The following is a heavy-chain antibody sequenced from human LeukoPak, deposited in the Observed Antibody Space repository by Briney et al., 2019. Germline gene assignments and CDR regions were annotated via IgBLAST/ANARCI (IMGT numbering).Heavy chain of an antibody. CDR3: ARIGVGVENWNYVCDAFDI. CDR2: IYTSGST. V-gene: IGHV4-61*02. CDR1: GGSISSGSYY. Sequence: PSQTLSLTCTVSGGSISSGSYYWSWIRQPAGKGLEWIGRIYTSGSTNYNPSLKSRVTISVDTSKNQFSLKLSSVTAADTAVYYCARIGVGVENWNYVCDAFDIWGQGTMVTVSS. J-gene: IGHJ3*02. D-gene: IGHD1-7*01.